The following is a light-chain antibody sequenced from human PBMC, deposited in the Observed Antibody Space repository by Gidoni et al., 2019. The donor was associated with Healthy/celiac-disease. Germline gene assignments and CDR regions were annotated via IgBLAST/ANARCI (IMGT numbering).Light chain of an antibody. Sequence: EIVMTQSSATLSVSPGERATLSCRASQCVSSNLAWYQQKPSQAPRLLIYGASTRATGIPARFSGSGCGTEFTLTISSLQSEDFAVYYCQQYKNWPPVAFGQGTKLEIK. CDR3: QQYKNWPPVA. CDR1: QCVSSN. J-gene: IGKJ2*01. CDR2: GAS. V-gene: IGKV3-15*01.